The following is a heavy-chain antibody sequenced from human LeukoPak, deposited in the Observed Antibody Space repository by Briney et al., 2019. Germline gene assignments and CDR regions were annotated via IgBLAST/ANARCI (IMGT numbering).Heavy chain of an antibody. CDR1: GGSISSSSYY. CDR2: INHSGST. CDR3: AKISGKLVY. V-gene: IGHV4-39*07. D-gene: IGHD3-3*01. J-gene: IGHJ4*02. Sequence: SETLSLTCTVSGGSISSSSYYWGWIRQPPGKGLEWIGEINHSGSTNYNPSLKSRVTISVDTSKNQFSLKLSSVTAADTAVYYCAKISGKLVYWGQGTLVTVSS.